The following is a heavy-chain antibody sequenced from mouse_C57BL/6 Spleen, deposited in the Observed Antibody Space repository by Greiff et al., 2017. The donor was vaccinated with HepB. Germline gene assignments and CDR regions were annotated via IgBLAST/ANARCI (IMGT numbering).Heavy chain of an antibody. Sequence: QVQLQQPGAELVKPGASVKLSCKASGYTFTSYWMHWVKQRPGQGLEWIGEIDPSDSNTNYNQKFKGKATLTVDKSSSTAYMQLSSLTSEDSAVYYCARLYDGYDYWGQGTTLTVSS. V-gene: IGHV1-69*02. CDR1: GYTFTSYW. D-gene: IGHD2-3*01. CDR3: ARLYDGYDY. CDR2: IDPSDSNT. J-gene: IGHJ2*01.